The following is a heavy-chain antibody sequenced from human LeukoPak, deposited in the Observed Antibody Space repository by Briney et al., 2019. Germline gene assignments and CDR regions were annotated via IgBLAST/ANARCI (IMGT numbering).Heavy chain of an antibody. J-gene: IGHJ4*02. CDR3: ARVGHDSSGYYPGDY. D-gene: IGHD3-22*01. V-gene: IGHV4-59*01. Sequence: PSETLSLTCTVSGGSISSYYWSWIRQLPGKGLEWIGYIYYSGSTNYNPSLKSRVTISVDTSKNQFSLNLSSVTAADTAVYYCARVGHDSSGYYPGDYWGQGTLVTVSS. CDR2: IYYSGST. CDR1: GGSISSYY.